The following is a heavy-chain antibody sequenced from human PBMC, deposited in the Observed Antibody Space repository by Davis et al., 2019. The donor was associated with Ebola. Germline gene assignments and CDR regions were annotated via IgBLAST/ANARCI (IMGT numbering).Heavy chain of an antibody. Sequence: GESLKISCAASGFTFSSYSMNWVRQAPGKGLEWVSSISSSSSYIYYADSVKGRFTISRDNAKNSLYLQMNSLRAEDTAVYYCTRDFDAGSGVWGRGTLATVSS. D-gene: IGHD3-10*01. CDR2: ISSSSSYI. CDR3: TRDFDAGSGV. CDR1: GFTFSSYS. V-gene: IGHV3-21*01. J-gene: IGHJ2*01.